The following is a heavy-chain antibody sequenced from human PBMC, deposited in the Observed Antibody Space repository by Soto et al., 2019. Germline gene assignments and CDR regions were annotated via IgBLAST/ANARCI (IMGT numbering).Heavy chain of an antibody. CDR2: IYSGGST. CDR3: ARDEIAAAGTGYYYYYMDA. J-gene: IGHJ6*03. D-gene: IGHD6-13*01. Sequence: EVQLVESGGGLVQPGGSLRLSCAASGFTVSSNYMSWVRQAPGKGLEWVSVIYSGGSTYYADSVKGRFTISRDNSKNTLYLQMNSQRAEDTAVYYCARDEIAAAGTGYYYYYMDAWGKGTTVTVSS. CDR1: GFTVSSNY. V-gene: IGHV3-66*01.